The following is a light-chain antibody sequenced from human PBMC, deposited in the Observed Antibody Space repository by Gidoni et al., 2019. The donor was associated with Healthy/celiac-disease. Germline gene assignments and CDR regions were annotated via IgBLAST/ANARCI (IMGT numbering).Light chain of an antibody. V-gene: IGLV3-25*03. Sequence: SYELTQPPSVSESPGQTARITCSGEALPKKYAYWYQQKPGQAPVLVIYKDRERPSGIPERFSGSSSGTTVTLTISGVQAEDEADYYCQSADSSGTWVFGGGTKLTVL. CDR1: ALPKKY. CDR2: KDR. J-gene: IGLJ3*02. CDR3: QSADSSGTWV.